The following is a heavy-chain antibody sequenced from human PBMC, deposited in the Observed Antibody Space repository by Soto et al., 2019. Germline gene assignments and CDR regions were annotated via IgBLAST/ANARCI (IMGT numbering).Heavy chain of an antibody. CDR1: GGSVSSHLYY. D-gene: IGHD4-17*01. CDR2: VYYNGST. CDR3: ARVDYGDYPWFDP. V-gene: IGHV4-61*01. J-gene: IGHJ5*02. Sequence: QVQLQESGPGLVKPSDTLSLTCSVSGGSVSSHLYYWGWIRQPPGNGLEWIANVYYNGSTNYNPSLKSRFTISLDTSKNQSSLKLSSVTAADTAVYYCARVDYGDYPWFDPWGQGTPVTVSS.